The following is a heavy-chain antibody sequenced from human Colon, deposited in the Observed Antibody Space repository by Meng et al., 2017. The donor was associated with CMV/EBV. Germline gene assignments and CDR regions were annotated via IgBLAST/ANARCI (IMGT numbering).Heavy chain of an antibody. Sequence: GGPLRPSCAASGFTFSSFWMSWVRQAPGKGLEWVANIKQDGSEIFYEGSVKDRFTISRDNAKNSVDLQMNSLTAEDTAMYYCAREVLFGIIGTTTRRGQGTLVTVSS. V-gene: IGHV3-7*01. D-gene: IGHD1-7*01. CDR1: GFTFSSFW. J-gene: IGHJ4*02. CDR2: IKQDGSEI. CDR3: AREVLFGIIGTTTR.